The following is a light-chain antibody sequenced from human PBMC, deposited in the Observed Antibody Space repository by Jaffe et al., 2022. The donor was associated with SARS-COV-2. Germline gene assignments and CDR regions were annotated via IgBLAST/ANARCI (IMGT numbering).Light chain of an antibody. J-gene: IGKJ4*01. Sequence: EIVMTQSPATLSVSPGERATLSCRASQSISIHLAWYQQKPGQAPRLLIYGASTRATGVPVRFSGSGSGTEFTLTISGLQSEDFAIYYCHQYNNWPPLTFGGGTKVEIK. CDR1: QSISIH. CDR2: GAS. CDR3: HQYNNWPPLT. V-gene: IGKV3-15*01.